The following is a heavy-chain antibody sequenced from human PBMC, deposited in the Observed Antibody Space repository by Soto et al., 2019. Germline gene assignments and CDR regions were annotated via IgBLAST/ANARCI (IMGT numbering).Heavy chain of an antibody. V-gene: IGHV3-74*01. D-gene: IGHD1-20*01. CDR2: IKGDGINT. CDR3: ARGIPGHYGFDV. CDR1: GFTFSNYW. Sequence: EVQLVESGGGLVQPGGSLGLSCEASGFTFSNYWIHWVRQAPGKGLVWVSRIKGDGINTNYADSVKGRFTISRDNAKNTVYLQMNSLRAEDTAVYYCARGIPGHYGFDVWGQGTMVTVSS. J-gene: IGHJ3*01.